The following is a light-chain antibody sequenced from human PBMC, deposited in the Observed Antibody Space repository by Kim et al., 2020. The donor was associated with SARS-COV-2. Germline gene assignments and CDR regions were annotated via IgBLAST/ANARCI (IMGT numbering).Light chain of an antibody. CDR3: QQRSTWPQT. Sequence: PGESAPPSCRASPRISKHLIGYQQKPGQAPRPLIYDASKGATGIPARFSGSGSGTDFTLTISSLEPEDFAVYYCQQRSTWPQTFGQGTKLEI. CDR1: PRISKH. CDR2: DAS. J-gene: IGKJ2*01. V-gene: IGKV3-11*01.